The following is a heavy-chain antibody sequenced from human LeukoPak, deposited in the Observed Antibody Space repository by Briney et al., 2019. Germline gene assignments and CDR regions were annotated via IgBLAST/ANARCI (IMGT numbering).Heavy chain of an antibody. V-gene: IGHV3-21*01. CDR2: ISNSSSYI. J-gene: IGHJ4*02. CDR1: GFTFSDYT. Sequence: PGGSLRLSCAASGFTFSDYTMNWVRQAPGKGLEWVSSISNSSSYIYYADSVRGRFTISRDNAKNSLYLQMNSLRAEDTAVYYCPNFFDDWGQGTLVTVSS. CDR3: PNFFDD.